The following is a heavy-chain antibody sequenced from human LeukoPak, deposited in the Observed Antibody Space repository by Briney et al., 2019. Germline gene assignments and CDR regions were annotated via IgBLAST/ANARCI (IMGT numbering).Heavy chain of an antibody. Sequence: SVKVSCKASGGTFSSYAISWVRQAPGQGLEWMGGIIPIFGTANYAQKFQGRVTITADESTSTAYMELSSLGSEDTAVYYCASSSGSYMGAPATGYYYYYYMDVWGKGTTVTVSS. J-gene: IGHJ6*03. CDR2: IIPIFGTA. CDR3: ASSSGSYMGAPATGYYYYYYMDV. V-gene: IGHV1-69*13. D-gene: IGHD1-26*01. CDR1: GGTFSSYA.